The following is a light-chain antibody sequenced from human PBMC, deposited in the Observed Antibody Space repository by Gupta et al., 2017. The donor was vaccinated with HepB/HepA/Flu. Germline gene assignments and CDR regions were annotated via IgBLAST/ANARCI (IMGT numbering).Light chain of an antibody. CDR3: QSDESSNQVV. V-gene: IGLV6-57*03. CDR2: EDN. J-gene: IGLJ2*01. CDR1: SGSIASNY. Sequence: FLLTQPHSVSESPGKTVTISCTRSSGSIASNYVQWYQQRPGSAPTTVIYEDNQRPAGVPDRVSGSIDSSSNAASLTISGRKTEDEADYYCQSDESSNQVVFGGGTKLTVL.